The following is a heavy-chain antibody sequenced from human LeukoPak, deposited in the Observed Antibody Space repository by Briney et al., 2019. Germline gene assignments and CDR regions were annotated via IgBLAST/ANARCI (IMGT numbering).Heavy chain of an antibody. J-gene: IGHJ4*02. Sequence: SETLSLTCAVYGGSFSGYYWNWIRQPPGKGLEWIGEINHRGSTNYNPSLKSRVTISVDTSKNQFSLKLSSVTAADTAVYYCARGDMVRGLVYWGQGTLVTVSS. CDR3: ARGDMVRGLVY. CDR1: GGSFSGYY. D-gene: IGHD3-10*01. CDR2: INHRGST. V-gene: IGHV4-34*01.